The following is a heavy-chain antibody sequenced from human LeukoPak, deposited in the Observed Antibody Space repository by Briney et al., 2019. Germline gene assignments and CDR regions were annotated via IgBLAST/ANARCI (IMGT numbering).Heavy chain of an antibody. J-gene: IGHJ6*04. D-gene: IGHD6-13*01. CDR3: ARGPVSTRGMDV. V-gene: IGHV1-8*01. CDR1: GYTFTNYD. CDR2: RNPNRGRT. Sequence: ASVRVCCKPSGYTFTNYDINSVRPATGQGLEWMGWRNPNRGRTRFTQKFQARLTMTADTHISTPYLELGGLTSDDTAGDDGARGPVSTRGMDVWGEGATFTVSS.